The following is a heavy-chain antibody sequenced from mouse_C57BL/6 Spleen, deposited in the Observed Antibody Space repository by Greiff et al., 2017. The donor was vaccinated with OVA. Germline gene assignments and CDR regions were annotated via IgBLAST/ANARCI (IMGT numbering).Heavy chain of an antibody. CDR1: GYSITSGYY. CDR3: ARRGYSNGGYWYFDV. V-gene: IGHV3-6*01. Sequence: EVKLVESGPGLVKPSQSLSLTCSVTGYSITSGYYWNWIRQFPGNKLEWMGYISYDGSNNYNPSLKNRISITRDTSKNQFFLKLNSVTTEDTATYYCARRGYSNGGYWYFDVWGTGTTVTVSS. D-gene: IGHD2-5*01. CDR2: ISYDGSN. J-gene: IGHJ1*03.